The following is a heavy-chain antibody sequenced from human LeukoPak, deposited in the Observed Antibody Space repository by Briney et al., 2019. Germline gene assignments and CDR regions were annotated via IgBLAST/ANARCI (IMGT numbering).Heavy chain of an antibody. J-gene: IGHJ4*02. CDR1: GFTFSSYA. V-gene: IGHV3-23*01. Sequence: GGSLRLSCAASGFTFSSYAMSWARQAPGKGLEWVSAISGSGGSTYYADSVKGRFTISRDNSKNTLYLQMNSLRAEDTAVYYCAKDSPLGYYDSSGYLDYWGQGTLVTVSS. D-gene: IGHD3-22*01. CDR3: AKDSPLGYYDSSGYLDY. CDR2: ISGSGGST.